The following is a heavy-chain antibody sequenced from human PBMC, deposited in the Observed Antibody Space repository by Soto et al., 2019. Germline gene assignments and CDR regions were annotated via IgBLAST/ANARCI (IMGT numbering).Heavy chain of an antibody. CDR2: INPKSRGT. V-gene: IGHV1-2*02. CDR3: ARVTLKAGNWFDP. Sequence: QVQLVQPGAEVKKPGASVKVSCKASGYTFTDYFIHWVRQAPGQGFEWMGWINPKSRGTNYAQKFQGRVTMTRDTSNSTAYMELRGLRSDDTAVYYCARVTLKAGNWFDPWGQGTLVTVSS. J-gene: IGHJ5*02. CDR1: GYTFTDYF.